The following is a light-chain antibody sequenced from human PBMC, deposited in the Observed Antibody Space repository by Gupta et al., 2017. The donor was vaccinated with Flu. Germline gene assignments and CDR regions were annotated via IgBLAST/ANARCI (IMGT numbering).Light chain of an antibody. CDR3: QQVHTYPLT. CDR2: DIS. CDR1: QGITSY. Sequence: DIQLTQSPSFLSASVGDRVTITYRASQGITSYLAWYQQKPGKAPELLIYDISTLQTGVPSRFSGSGSGTEFTLTISSLQPEDFATYYCQQVHTYPLTFGGGTKVDIK. V-gene: IGKV1-9*01. J-gene: IGKJ4*01.